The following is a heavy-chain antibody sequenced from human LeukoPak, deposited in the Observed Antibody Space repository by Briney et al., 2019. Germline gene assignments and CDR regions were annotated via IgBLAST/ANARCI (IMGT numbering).Heavy chain of an antibody. Sequence: SETLSLTCAVYGDSFSVHYWSWIRQPPGKGLEWIGEITDGGRTSYSPSLKSRATISIVPSQSQFSLQLDSVTAADTAIYYCVRRTRVAMPNALDLISDFWGQGTLVTVSS. D-gene: IGHD2-2*01. CDR2: ITDGGRT. CDR3: VRRTRVAMPNALDLISDF. V-gene: IGHV4-34*01. J-gene: IGHJ4*02. CDR1: GDSFSVHY.